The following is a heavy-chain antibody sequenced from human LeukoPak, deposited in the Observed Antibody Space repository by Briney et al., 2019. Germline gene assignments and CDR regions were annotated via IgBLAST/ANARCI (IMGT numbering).Heavy chain of an antibody. CDR1: GGSFSGYY. CDR3: ARGRSPYYDFWSGYHRNKYFDY. V-gene: IGHV4-34*01. Sequence: PSETLSLTCAVYGGSFSGYYWSWIRRPPGKGLEWIGEINHSGSTNYNPSLKSRVTISVDTSKNQFSLKLSSVTAADTAVYYCARGRSPYYDFWSGYHRNKYFDYWGQGTLVTVSS. J-gene: IGHJ4*02. CDR2: INHSGST. D-gene: IGHD3-3*01.